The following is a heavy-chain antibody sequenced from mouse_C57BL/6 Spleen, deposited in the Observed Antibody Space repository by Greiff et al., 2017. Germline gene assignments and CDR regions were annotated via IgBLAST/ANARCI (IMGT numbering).Heavy chain of an antibody. Sequence: VQLQQSGPVLVKPGASVKMSCKASGYTFTDYYMNWVQQSHGKSLEWIGVINPYNGGTSYTQKFKGKATLTVDKSSSTAYMELNSLTSEDSAVYYCARFSMATRGYFDVWGTGTTVTVSS. J-gene: IGHJ1*03. CDR3: ARFSMATRGYFDV. CDR1: GYTFTDYY. V-gene: IGHV1-19*01. D-gene: IGHD2-3*01. CDR2: INPYNGGT.